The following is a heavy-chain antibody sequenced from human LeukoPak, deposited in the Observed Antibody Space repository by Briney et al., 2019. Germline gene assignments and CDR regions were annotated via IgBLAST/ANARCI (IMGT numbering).Heavy chain of an antibody. V-gene: IGHV3-48*03. CDR1: GFTFSSYE. CDR3: ARDELGIAVDVGVY. CDR2: ISSGGRIK. D-gene: IGHD6-19*01. Sequence: QPGGSLRLSCAASGFTFSSYEMNWVRQAPGKGLEWVSYISSGGRIKYYADSVKGRFTISRDNAKNSLYLQMNSLRAKDTAIYYCARDELGIAVDVGVYWGQGTLVTVSS. J-gene: IGHJ4*02.